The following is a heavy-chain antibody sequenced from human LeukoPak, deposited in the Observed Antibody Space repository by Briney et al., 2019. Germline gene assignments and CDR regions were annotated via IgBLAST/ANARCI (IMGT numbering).Heavy chain of an antibody. CDR1: GGSISSSSYY. Sequence: SETLSLTCTVSGGSISSSSYYWGWIRQPPGKGLEWIGSIYYSGSTYYNPSLKSRVTISVDTSKNQFSLKLSSVTAADTAVYYCARDGEAAARFDPWGQGTLVTVSS. CDR2: IYYSGST. D-gene: IGHD6-13*01. CDR3: ARDGEAAARFDP. J-gene: IGHJ5*02. V-gene: IGHV4-39*07.